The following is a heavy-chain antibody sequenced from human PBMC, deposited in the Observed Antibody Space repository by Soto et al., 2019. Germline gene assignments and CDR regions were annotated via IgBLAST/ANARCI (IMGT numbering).Heavy chain of an antibody. Sequence: PSETLSLPCTVSGGSISSGGYYWSWIRQHPGKGLEWIGYIYYSGSTYYNPSLKSRVTISVDTSKNQFSLKLSSVTAADTAVYYCARVVGYCRAGTSCWFDPWGQGTLVTVSS. D-gene: IGHD2-15*01. CDR3: ARVVGYCRAGTSCWFDP. J-gene: IGHJ5*02. CDR1: GGSISSGGYY. V-gene: IGHV4-31*03. CDR2: IYYSGST.